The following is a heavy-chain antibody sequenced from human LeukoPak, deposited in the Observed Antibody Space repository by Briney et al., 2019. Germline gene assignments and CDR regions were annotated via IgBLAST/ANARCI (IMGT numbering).Heavy chain of an antibody. D-gene: IGHD2-2*01. Sequence: SETPSLACAVYGGSFSGYYWSWIRQPPGKGLEWIGEINHSGSTNYNPSLKSRVTISVDTSKNQFSLKLSSVTAADTAVYYCARYQYQLLPYYFDYWGQGTLVTVSS. CDR2: INHSGST. CDR1: GGSFSGYY. CDR3: ARYQYQLLPYYFDY. J-gene: IGHJ4*02. V-gene: IGHV4-34*01.